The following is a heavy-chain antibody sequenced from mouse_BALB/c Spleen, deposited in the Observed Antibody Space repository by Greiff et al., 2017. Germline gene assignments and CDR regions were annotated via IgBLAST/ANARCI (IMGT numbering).Heavy chain of an antibody. CDR2: IWAGGST. Sequence: QVQLKESGPGLVAPSQSLSITCTVSGFSLTSYGVHWVRQPPGKGLEWLGVIWAGGSTNYNSALMSRLSISKDNSKSQVFLKMNSLQTDDTAMYYCARVARGHLPPWFAYWGQGTLVTVSA. V-gene: IGHV2-9*02. J-gene: IGHJ3*01. CDR1: GFSLTSYG. D-gene: IGHD1-1*01. CDR3: ARVARGHLPPWFAY.